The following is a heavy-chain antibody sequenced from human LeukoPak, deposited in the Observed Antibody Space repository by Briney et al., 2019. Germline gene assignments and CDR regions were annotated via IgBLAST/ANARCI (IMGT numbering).Heavy chain of an antibody. CDR3: ARGGVVVPAAILY. Sequence: AGGSLRLSCAASGFTFSSYAMHWVRQAPRKGLEWVAVISYDGSNKYYADSVKGRFTISRDNSKNTLYLQMNSLRAEDTAVYYCARGGVVVPAAILYWGQGTLVTVSS. CDR1: GFTFSSYA. J-gene: IGHJ4*02. V-gene: IGHV3-30*04. CDR2: ISYDGSNK. D-gene: IGHD2-2*01.